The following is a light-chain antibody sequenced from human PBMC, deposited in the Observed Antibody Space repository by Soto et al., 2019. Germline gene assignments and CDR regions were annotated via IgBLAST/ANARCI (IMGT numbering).Light chain of an antibody. V-gene: IGKV3-15*01. CDR1: QSVSGR. CDR3: QQYEKWPPWT. Sequence: EVVMTQSPTTLSVSPGERATLSCRASQSVSGRLAWYQQKPGQAPRLLSYGASTRATGIPDRFTGSGSGTDFNLTISSLQSEDFAVYYCQQYEKWPPWTFGQGTKVEVK. CDR2: GAS. J-gene: IGKJ1*01.